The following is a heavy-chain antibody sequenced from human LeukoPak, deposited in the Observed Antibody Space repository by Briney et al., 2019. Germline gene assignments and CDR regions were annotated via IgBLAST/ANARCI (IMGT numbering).Heavy chain of an antibody. V-gene: IGHV4-4*08. CDR3: AREDYYNSGGYYLDY. CDR2: ISSSGST. D-gene: IGHD3-22*01. J-gene: IGHJ4*02. Sequence: SETLSLTCSVSGGSISSYYWSWIRQPPGRGLEWIGRISSSGSTNYNPSLKSRVTISVDTSKNQFSLKLSSVPAADTAVYFCAREDYYNSGGYYLDYWGQGTLVTVSS. CDR1: GGSISSYY.